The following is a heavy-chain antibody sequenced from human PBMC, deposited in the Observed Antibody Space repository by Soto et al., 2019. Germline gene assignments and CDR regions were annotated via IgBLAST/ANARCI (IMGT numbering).Heavy chain of an antibody. Sequence: SETLSLTCTVSGGSISSYYWSWIRQPPGKGLEWIGYIYYSGSTNYNPSLKSRVTISVDTSKNQFSLKLSSVTAADTAVYYCARVQYDFWSGYYHTSYYGMDVWGQGTTVTVS. V-gene: IGHV4-59*01. CDR1: GGSISSYY. J-gene: IGHJ6*02. CDR3: ARVQYDFWSGYYHTSYYGMDV. CDR2: IYYSGST. D-gene: IGHD3-3*01.